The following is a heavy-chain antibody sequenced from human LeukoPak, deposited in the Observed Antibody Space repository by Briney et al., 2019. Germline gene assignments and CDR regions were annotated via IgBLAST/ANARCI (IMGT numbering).Heavy chain of an antibody. D-gene: IGHD3-9*01. CDR3: AKDRLRYFDWLLQDLDY. J-gene: IGHJ4*02. Sequence: GGSLRLSCAASGFTFSSYGMHWVRQAPGKGLEWVAFIRYDGSNKYYADSVKGRFTISRDNSKNTLYLQMNSLRAEDTAVYYCAKDRLRYFDWLLQDLDYWGQGTLVTVSS. CDR2: IRYDGSNK. V-gene: IGHV3-30*02. CDR1: GFTFSSYG.